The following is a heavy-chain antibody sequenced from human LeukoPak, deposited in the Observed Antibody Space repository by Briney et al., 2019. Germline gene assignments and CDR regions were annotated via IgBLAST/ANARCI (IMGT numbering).Heavy chain of an antibody. J-gene: IGHJ6*02. CDR1: GGSISSYY. Sequence: PSETLSLTCTVSGGSISSYYWSWIRQPPGEGLEWIGYIYYSGSTNYNPSLKSRVTISVDTSKNQFSLKLSSVTAADTAVYYCARGGLQDRYYYYGMDVWGQGTTVTVSS. CDR3: ARGGLQDRYYYYGMDV. D-gene: IGHD4-11*01. V-gene: IGHV4-59*01. CDR2: IYYSGST.